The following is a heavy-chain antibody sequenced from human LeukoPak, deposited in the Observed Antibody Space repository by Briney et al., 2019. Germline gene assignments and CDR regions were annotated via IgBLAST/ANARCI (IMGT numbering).Heavy chain of an antibody. CDR2: IYHSGST. CDR1: GYSISSGYY. D-gene: IGHD3-22*01. V-gene: IGHV4-38-2*01. Sequence: KPSETLSLTCAVSGYSISSGYYWGWIRQPPGKGLEWIGSIYHSGSTYYNPSLKSRVTISVDTSKNQFSLKLSSVTAADTAVYYCASRYYDSSGYFDYWGQGTLVTVSS. J-gene: IGHJ4*02. CDR3: ASRYYDSSGYFDY.